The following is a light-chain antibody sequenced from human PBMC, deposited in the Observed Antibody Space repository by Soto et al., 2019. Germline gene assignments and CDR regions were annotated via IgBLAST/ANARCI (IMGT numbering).Light chain of an antibody. V-gene: IGLV4-69*01. CDR3: QTWGTGFQV. CDR2: LNSDGSH. J-gene: IGLJ3*02. CDR1: SGHSSYS. Sequence: QPVLTQSPSASASLGASVKLTCTLTSGHSSYSIAWHQQQPEKGPRYLMKLNSDGSHNKGDGIPDRFSGSSSGADRYLTISSLQSEDEADYYCQTWGTGFQVFGRGTKLTVL.